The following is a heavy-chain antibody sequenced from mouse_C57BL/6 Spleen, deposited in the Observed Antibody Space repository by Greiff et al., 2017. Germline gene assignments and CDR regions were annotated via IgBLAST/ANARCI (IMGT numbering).Heavy chain of an antibody. CDR3: TRGYDYDGYFDV. J-gene: IGHJ1*03. D-gene: IGHD2-4*01. CDR1: GYTFTDYE. V-gene: IGHV1-15*01. Sequence: QVQLKQSGAELVRPGASVTLSCKASGYTFTDYEMHWVKQTPVHGLEWIGAIDPETGGTAYNQKFMGKAILTADKSSSTAYMELRSLTSEDSAVYYCTRGYDYDGYFDVWGTGTTVTVSS. CDR2: IDPETGGT.